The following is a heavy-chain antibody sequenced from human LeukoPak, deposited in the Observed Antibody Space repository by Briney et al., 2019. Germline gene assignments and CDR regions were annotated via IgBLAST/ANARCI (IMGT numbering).Heavy chain of an antibody. CDR2: ISYSGST. J-gene: IGHJ4*02. CDR1: GGSISSYY. V-gene: IGHV4-59*08. Sequence: SETLSLTCTVSGGSISSYYWSWIRQPPGKGLEWIGYISYSGSTNYNPSLKSRVTISLDTSKNQFSLKLSSVTAADTAVYYCASLSIAPRAFDYWGQGTLVTASS. D-gene: IGHD6-6*01. CDR3: ASLSIAPRAFDY.